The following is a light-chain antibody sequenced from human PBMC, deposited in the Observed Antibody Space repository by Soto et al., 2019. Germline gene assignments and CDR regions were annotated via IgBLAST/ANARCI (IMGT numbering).Light chain of an antibody. CDR3: RQDYNYPLT. V-gene: IGKV1-6*01. J-gene: IGKJ1*01. CDR2: AAS. Sequence: AIPMTQSPSSLSASVGDRIIITCRASQGIRNDLGWYQQKPGKAPKLLIYAASSLHSGVPSRFSGSGSGTDFTLTISSLQPEDFATYYCRQDYNYPLTFGQGTKVEIK. CDR1: QGIRND.